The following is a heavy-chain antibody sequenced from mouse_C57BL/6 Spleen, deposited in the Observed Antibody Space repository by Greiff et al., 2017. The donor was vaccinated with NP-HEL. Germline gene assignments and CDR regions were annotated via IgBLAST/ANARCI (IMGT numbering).Heavy chain of an antibody. D-gene: IGHD2-3*01. CDR2: IIPGSGGT. V-gene: IGHV1-54*01. CDR3: AGEGNGCYFAY. Sequence: QVQLQQSGAELVRPGTSVKVSCKASGYAFTNSLIEWVKQRPGQGLEWIAVIIPGSGGTNYNEKFKGKATLTADKSSSTAYLPLRRLRSEDAVVYFCAGEGNGCYFAYWGEGTLVTVSA. J-gene: IGHJ3*01. CDR1: GYAFTNSL.